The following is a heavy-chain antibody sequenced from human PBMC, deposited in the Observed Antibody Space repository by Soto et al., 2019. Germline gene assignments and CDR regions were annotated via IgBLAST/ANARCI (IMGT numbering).Heavy chain of an antibody. D-gene: IGHD2-15*01. J-gene: IGHJ4*02. V-gene: IGHV4-34*01. CDR2: INYSGST. Sequence: PSETLSLTCAFYGVSFSCYYLSWIRQPPGKGLEWIGEINYSGSTNYNPSLKSRVTISVDTSKDQLSLKVTSVTAADTAMYYCACLRGKRGSPIDYWGQGTQVTVSS. CDR1: GVSFSCYY. CDR3: ACLRGKRGSPIDY.